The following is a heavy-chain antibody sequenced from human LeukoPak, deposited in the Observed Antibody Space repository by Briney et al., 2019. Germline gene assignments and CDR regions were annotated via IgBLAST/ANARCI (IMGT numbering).Heavy chain of an antibody. Sequence: PGGSLRLSCAASGSTFSSYWMSWVRQAPGKGLEWVANIKQDGSEKYYVDSVKGRFTISRDNAKNSLYLQMNSLRAEDTAVYFCARDTRLLDFWSGSRWFDPWGQGTLVTVSS. D-gene: IGHD3-3*01. CDR1: GSTFSSYW. CDR2: IKQDGSEK. V-gene: IGHV3-7*01. J-gene: IGHJ5*02. CDR3: ARDTRLLDFWSGSRWFDP.